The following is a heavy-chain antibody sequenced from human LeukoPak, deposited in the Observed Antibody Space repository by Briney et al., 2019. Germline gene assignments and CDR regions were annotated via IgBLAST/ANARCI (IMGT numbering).Heavy chain of an antibody. J-gene: IGHJ4*02. CDR1: GFTFSSYA. Sequence: GGSLRLSCAASGFTFSSYAMHWVRQAPGKGLEWVAVISYDGSNKYCADSVKGRFTISRDNSKNTLYLQMNSLRAEDTAVYYCARDRRIAAAGTALDYWGQGTLVTVSS. D-gene: IGHD6-13*01. CDR2: ISYDGSNK. CDR3: ARDRRIAAAGTALDY. V-gene: IGHV3-30-3*01.